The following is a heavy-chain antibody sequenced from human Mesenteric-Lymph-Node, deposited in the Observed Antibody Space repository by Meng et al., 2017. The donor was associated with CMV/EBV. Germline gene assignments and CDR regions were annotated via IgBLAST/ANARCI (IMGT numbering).Heavy chain of an antibody. CDR2: IYSTGTT. D-gene: IGHD6-19*01. Sequence: GSLRLSCSVSGGSISEYYWAWIRQAPGKGLEWVGHIYSTGTTYSNPALKSRVTISLDTSERQLSLRLNSVTAADTAVYFCARLHWLVYYFDYWGQGTPVTVSS. CDR3: ARLHWLVYYFDY. J-gene: IGHJ4*02. CDR1: GGSISEYY. V-gene: IGHV4-59*01.